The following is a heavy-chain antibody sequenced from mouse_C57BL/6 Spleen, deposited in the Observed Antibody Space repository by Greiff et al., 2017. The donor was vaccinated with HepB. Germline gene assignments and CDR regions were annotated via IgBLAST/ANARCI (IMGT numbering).Heavy chain of an antibody. J-gene: IGHJ4*01. CDR2: IDPANGNT. Sequence: EVQLQQSVAELVRPGASVKLSCTASGFNIKNTYMHWVKQRPEQGLEWIGRIDPANGNTKYAPKFQGKATITADTSSNTAYLQLRSLTSADTAIYYCAIYHPITTVVATDYAMDHWGQVTSVTVSS. D-gene: IGHD1-1*01. V-gene: IGHV14-3*01. CDR1: GFNIKNTY. CDR3: AIYHPITTVVATDYAMDH.